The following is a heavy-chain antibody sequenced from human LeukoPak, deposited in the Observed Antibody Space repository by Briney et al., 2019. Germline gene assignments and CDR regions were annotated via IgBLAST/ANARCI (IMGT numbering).Heavy chain of an antibody. J-gene: IGHJ3*02. V-gene: IGHV1-69*13. CDR3: ARTYPNEPFDI. D-gene: IGHD1-1*01. Sequence: ASVKVSCKASGYTFTGYYMHWVRQAPGQGLEWMGGIIPIFGTANYAQKFQGRVTITADESTSTAYMELSSLRSEDTAVYYCARTYPNEPFDIWGQGTMVTVSS. CDR2: IIPIFGTA. CDR1: GYTFTGYY.